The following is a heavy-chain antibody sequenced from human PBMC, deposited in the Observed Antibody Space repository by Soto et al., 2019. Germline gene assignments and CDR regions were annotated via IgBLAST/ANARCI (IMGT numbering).Heavy chain of an antibody. D-gene: IGHD6-6*01. V-gene: IGHV1-18*01. J-gene: IGHJ4*02. CDR1: GYTFTTYG. Sequence: QVQLVQSGAEVKKPGASVKVSCKASGYTFTTYGISWVRQAPGQGLEWMGPISTYNGNTKYAQKLQGRVTMTTDTSTSTVYMELRSLRSDDTAVYYCARDPQYSTSSQVFDSWGQGTLVTVSS. CDR2: ISTYNGNT. CDR3: ARDPQYSTSSQVFDS.